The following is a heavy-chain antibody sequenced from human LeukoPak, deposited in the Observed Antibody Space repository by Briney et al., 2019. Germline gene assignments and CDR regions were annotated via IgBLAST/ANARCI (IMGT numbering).Heavy chain of an antibody. J-gene: IGHJ4*02. V-gene: IGHV3-74*01. CDR3: GRAPSAAGTIDY. Sequence: GGSLRLSCAVSGLTFKSYWMHCLRETPGEGLVWVSRLNSDGSSTSYADSVRGRFTISRDSAKNTLYLQMNSLRDEDMAVYYCGRAPSAAGTIDYWGQGNLVTVSS. CDR1: GLTFKSYW. CDR2: LNSDGSST. D-gene: IGHD6-13*01.